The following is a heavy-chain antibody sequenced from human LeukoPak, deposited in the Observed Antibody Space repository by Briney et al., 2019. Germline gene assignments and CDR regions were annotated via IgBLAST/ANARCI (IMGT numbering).Heavy chain of an antibody. V-gene: IGHV4-34*01. CDR3: ARGVTTMIVVVKDRAFDI. CDR1: GGSFSGYY. D-gene: IGHD3-22*01. CDR2: INHSGST. J-gene: IGHJ3*02. Sequence: SETLSLTCAVYGGSFSGYYWSWIRQPPGKGLEWIGEINHSGSTNYNPSLKSRVTISVDTSKNQFSLKLSSVTAADTAVYYCARGVTTMIVVVKDRAFDIWGQGTMVTVSS.